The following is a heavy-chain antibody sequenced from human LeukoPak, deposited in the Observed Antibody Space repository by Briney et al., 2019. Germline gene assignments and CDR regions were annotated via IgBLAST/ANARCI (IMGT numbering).Heavy chain of an antibody. D-gene: IGHD3-10*01. CDR1: GFTFDTYA. Sequence: PGASLRLSCAASGFTFDTYAMTWVRQAPGKGLEWVSGISGSGGSTYYADSVKGRFTISRGNSKNTLDLQLNSLRAEDTAVYYCAKGDYISATYYGMDVWGQGTTVTVSS. J-gene: IGHJ6*02. CDR3: AKGDYISATYYGMDV. V-gene: IGHV3-23*01. CDR2: ISGSGGST.